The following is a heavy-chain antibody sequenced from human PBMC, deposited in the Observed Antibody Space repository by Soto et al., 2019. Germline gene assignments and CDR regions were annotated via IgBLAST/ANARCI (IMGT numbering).Heavy chain of an antibody. CDR2: IYYTGNT. CDR3: ARRSSSSWFFDY. Sequence: SETLSLTCSVSGGSISHGGYHWSWIRQDPGKGLEWLGYIYYTGNTYHNPSLRSRLTISVDTSKNQFSLNLSSVTAADTAVYFCARRSSSSWFFDYWGQGTLVTVSS. D-gene: IGHD6-13*01. V-gene: IGHV4-31*03. J-gene: IGHJ4*02. CDR1: GGSISHGGYH.